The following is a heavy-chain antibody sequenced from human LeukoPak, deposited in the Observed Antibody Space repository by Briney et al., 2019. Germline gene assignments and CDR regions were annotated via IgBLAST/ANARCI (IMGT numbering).Heavy chain of an antibody. D-gene: IGHD3-22*01. CDR1: GDTFSSYA. CDR3: VRGNNMIVRPPRGDAFDI. V-gene: IGHV1-69*01. CDR2: IITIFGTA. Sequence: SVKVSCKASGDTFSSYAISRGRHAPGQGLGWMSRIITIFGTANYTQNFRGAVTITADESTSTAYMDQCSLIDQDTAVYYIVRGNNMIVRPPRGDAFDIWGQGTMVTVSS. J-gene: IGHJ3*02.